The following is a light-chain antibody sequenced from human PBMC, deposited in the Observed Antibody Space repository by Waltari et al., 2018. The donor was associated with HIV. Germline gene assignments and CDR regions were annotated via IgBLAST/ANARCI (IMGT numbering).Light chain of an antibody. CDR3: QSYDASNQWV. J-gene: IGLJ3*02. CDR2: DDN. CDR1: SGSIATNS. V-gene: IGLV6-57*03. Sequence: NFMLTQPHSVSESPGKTVTISCTRSSGSIATNSVQWYQQRPGSATTIVIYDDNQRPSGVPNRFSGSIDSSSNSASLTISGLKTEDEADYYCQSYDASNQWVFGGGTKLTVL.